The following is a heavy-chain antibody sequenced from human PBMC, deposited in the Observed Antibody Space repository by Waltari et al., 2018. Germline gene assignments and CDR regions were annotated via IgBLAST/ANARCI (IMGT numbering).Heavy chain of an antibody. CDR2: ISSSSTI. V-gene: IGHV3-48*04. J-gene: IGHJ4*02. D-gene: IGHD3-9*01. CDR3: ARDDILTGYYNFDY. CDR1: GFTFSSYS. Sequence: EVQLVESGGGLVQPGGSLRLSCAASGFTFSSYSMTWVRQAPGKGLEWVSYISSSSTIYYADSVKGRFTITRDNAKNSLYLQMNSLRAEDTAVYYCARDDILTGYYNFDYWGQGTLVTVSS.